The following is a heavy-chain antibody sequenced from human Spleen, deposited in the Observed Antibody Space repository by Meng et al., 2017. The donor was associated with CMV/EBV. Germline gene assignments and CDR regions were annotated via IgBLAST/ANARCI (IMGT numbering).Heavy chain of an antibody. Sequence: SGFTVSSNYMSWVRQAPGKGLEWVSVIYSGGSTYYADSVKGRFTISRDNSKNTLYLQMNSLRAEDTAVYYCASLRYYYDSSGYYYFDYWGQGTLVTVFS. CDR3: ASLRYYYDSSGYYYFDY. V-gene: IGHV3-53*01. J-gene: IGHJ4*02. CDR2: IYSGGST. D-gene: IGHD3-22*01. CDR1: GFTVSSNY.